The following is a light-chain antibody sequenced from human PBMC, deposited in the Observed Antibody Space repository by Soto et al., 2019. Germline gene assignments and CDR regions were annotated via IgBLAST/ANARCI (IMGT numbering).Light chain of an antibody. V-gene: IGKV3D-20*02. J-gene: IGKJ5*01. Sequence: EVVLSQSPGPLFFFSWGKGPLFFRARQSVSISYLAWYQQKPGQAPRLLIYGASSRATGIPDRFSGSGSGTDFTLTISRLEPEDSAVYYCQQRNVWPPVTFGQGTRLEIK. CDR1: QSVSISY. CDR3: QQRNVWPPVT. CDR2: GAS.